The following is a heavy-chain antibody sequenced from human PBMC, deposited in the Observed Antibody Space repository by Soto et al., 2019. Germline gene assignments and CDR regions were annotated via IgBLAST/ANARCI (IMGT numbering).Heavy chain of an antibody. CDR1: RYIFTNYG. Sequence: QVQLVQSGVEVREPGASVKVSCKAVRYIFTNYGVSWVRQAPGQGLEWMGWITTYNGNTEYAQKFQGRVTMTTDASTSTAYMELGSLRSDDTAICYCARALTGYGRDVWGQGTTVTVSS. CDR2: ITTYNGNT. CDR3: ARALTGYGRDV. J-gene: IGHJ6*02. V-gene: IGHV1-18*01.